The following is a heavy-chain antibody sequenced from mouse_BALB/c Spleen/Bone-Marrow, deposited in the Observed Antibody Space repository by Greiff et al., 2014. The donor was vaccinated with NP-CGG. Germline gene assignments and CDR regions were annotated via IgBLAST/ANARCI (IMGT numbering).Heavy chain of an antibody. CDR1: GFNIKDTY. CDR2: IDPANGNT. J-gene: IGHJ2*01. V-gene: IGHV14-3*02. Sequence: DVKLQESGAELVKPGASVRLSRTASGFNIKDTYMHWVKQRPEQGLEWIGRIDPANGNTKYDPKFQGKATITADTSSNTAYLQLSSLTSEHTAVYYCARYYYGSSYFDYWGQGTTLTVSS. D-gene: IGHD1-1*01. CDR3: ARYYYGSSYFDY.